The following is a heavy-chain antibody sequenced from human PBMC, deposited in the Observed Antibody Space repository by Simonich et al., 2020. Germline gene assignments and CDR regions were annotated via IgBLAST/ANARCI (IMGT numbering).Heavy chain of an antibody. Sequence: EVQLVESGGGLVKPGGSLRLSCAASGFTFSSYNMNWVRQAPGKGLEWASSISSSSHYINYADSVKGRFTISRDNAKNSLYLQMNSLRAEDTAVYYCAREIEAGNAFDIWGQGTMVTVSS. CDR3: AREIEAGNAFDI. J-gene: IGHJ3*02. V-gene: IGHV3-21*01. CDR1: GFTFSSYN. CDR2: ISSSSHYI.